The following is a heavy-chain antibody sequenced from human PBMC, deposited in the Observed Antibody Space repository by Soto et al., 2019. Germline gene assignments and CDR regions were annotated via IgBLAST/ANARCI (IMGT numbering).Heavy chain of an antibody. D-gene: IGHD2-2*01. V-gene: IGHV4-4*02. CDR1: GGSITSTNW. CDR2: IQHSGSA. CDR3: VRNTSPRRLDV. Sequence: SETLSLTCAVSGGSITSTNWWTWVRQTPGKGLEWIGEIQHSGSANYNPSLKSRLTISVDKSKNQFSLKLSSVAAADTAVYYCVRNTSPRRLDVWGQGTTVTVSS. J-gene: IGHJ6*02.